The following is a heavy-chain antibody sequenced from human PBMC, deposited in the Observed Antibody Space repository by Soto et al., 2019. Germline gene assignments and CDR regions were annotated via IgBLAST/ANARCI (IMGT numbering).Heavy chain of an antibody. CDR3: CGGDYYDSSGYYPFYGMDV. D-gene: IGHD3-22*01. V-gene: IGHV1-69*01. J-gene: IGHJ6*02. CDR1: GGTFSSYA. Sequence: QVQLVQSGAEVKKPGSSVKVSCKASGGTFSSYAISWVRQAPGQGLEWMGGIIPIFGTANYAQKFQGRVTITADESTSTAYMELSSLRSEDTGVYYCCGGDYYDSSGYYPFYGMDVWGQGTTVTVSS. CDR2: IIPIFGTA.